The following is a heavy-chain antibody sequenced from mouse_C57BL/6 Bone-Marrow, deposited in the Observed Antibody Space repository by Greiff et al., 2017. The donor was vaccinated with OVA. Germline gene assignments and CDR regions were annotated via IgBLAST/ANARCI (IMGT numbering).Heavy chain of an antibody. V-gene: IGHV1-55*01. CDR2: IYPGSGST. D-gene: IGHD1-1*02. CDR3: ARGGTIPYGSSYDY. CDR1: GYTFTSYW. J-gene: IGHJ2*01. Sequence: QVQLQQPGAELVKPGASVKMSCKASGYTFTSYWITWVKQRPGQGLEWIGDIYPGSGSTNYNEKFKSKATLTVDTSSSTAYMQLSSLTSEDSAVYYGARGGTIPYGSSYDYWGQGTTLTVSA.